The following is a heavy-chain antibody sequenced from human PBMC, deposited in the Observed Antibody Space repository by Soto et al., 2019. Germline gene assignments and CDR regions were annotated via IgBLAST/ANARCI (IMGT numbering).Heavy chain of an antibody. V-gene: IGHV4-4*07. Sequence: QVQLQESGPGLVKPSETLSLTCTVSGGSMSTYYWSWIRQPAGKGLEWIGRIYTSRNTNYNPSLKSRATMSVDTSKRQFSLKLTSVTAADTAVYYGARGSAAGVDYGMDVWGRGTTVTVS. J-gene: IGHJ6*02. CDR2: IYTSRNT. CDR1: GGSMSTYY. D-gene: IGHD6-13*01. CDR3: ARGSAAGVDYGMDV.